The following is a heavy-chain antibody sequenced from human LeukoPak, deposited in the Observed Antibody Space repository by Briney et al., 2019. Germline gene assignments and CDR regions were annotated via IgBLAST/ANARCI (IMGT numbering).Heavy chain of an antibody. CDR2: INHSGST. CDR1: GGSFGGSY. Sequence: SETLSLTCAVYGGSFGGSYWSWIRQPPGKGLEWIGEINHSGSTNYNPSLKSRVIISVDTSKNQFSLKLSSVTAADTAVYYCASAPSYDSSGSYYFDYWGQGTLVTVSS. CDR3: ASAPSYDSSGSYYFDY. J-gene: IGHJ4*02. D-gene: IGHD3-22*01. V-gene: IGHV4-34*01.